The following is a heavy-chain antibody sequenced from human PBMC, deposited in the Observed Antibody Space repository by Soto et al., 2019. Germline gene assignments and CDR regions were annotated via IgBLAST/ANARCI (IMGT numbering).Heavy chain of an antibody. CDR1: GYTFTSYD. CDR3: ARGLRYCTNGVCYEIFDY. D-gene: IGHD2-8*01. Sequence: ASVKVSCKXSGYTFTSYDINWVRQATGQGLEWMGWMNPNSGNTGYAQKFQGRVTMTRNTSISTAYMELSSLRSEDTAVYYCARGLRYCTNGVCYEIFDYWGQGTLVTVSS. CDR2: MNPNSGNT. V-gene: IGHV1-8*01. J-gene: IGHJ4*02.